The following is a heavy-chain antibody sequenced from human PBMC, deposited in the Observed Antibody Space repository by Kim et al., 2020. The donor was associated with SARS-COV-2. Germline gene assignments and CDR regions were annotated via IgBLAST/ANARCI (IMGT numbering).Heavy chain of an antibody. V-gene: IGHV4-34*01. CDR1: GGSFSGYY. Sequence: SETLSLTCAVYGGSFSGYYWSWIRQPPGKGLEWIGEINHSGSTNYNPSLKSRVTISVDTSKNQFSLKLSSVTAADTAVYYCAREGGMVRGVMRFDPWGQGTLVTVSS. D-gene: IGHD3-10*01. CDR2: INHSGST. CDR3: AREGGMVRGVMRFDP. J-gene: IGHJ5*02.